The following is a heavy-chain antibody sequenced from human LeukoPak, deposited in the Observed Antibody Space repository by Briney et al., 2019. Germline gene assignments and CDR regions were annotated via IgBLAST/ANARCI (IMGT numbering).Heavy chain of an antibody. Sequence: GGSLRLSCAASGFTFNTFDMTWVRQAPGKGLEWVSYISSGSSSRYYADSVKGRFTISRDNAKNSLYLQMNSLRAEDTAVYYCAKAGYDYVWGSYRPDDYFDYWGQGTLVTVSS. CDR2: ISSGSSSR. J-gene: IGHJ4*02. CDR1: GFTFNTFD. D-gene: IGHD3-16*02. CDR3: AKAGYDYVWGSYRPDDYFDY. V-gene: IGHV3-48*01.